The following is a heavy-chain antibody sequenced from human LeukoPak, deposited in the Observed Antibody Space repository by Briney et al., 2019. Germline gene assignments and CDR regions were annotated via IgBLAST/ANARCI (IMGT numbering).Heavy chain of an antibody. CDR3: ERGQALYSDASGYYAGGFYYFDK. D-gene: IGHD3-22*01. CDR2: INHRESD. V-gene: IGHV4-34*01. CDR1: VGSFSGYY. J-gene: IGHJ4*02. Sequence: TSEPLSLPCAVYVGSFSGYYWSWIRHTAGKGLEWIGEINHRESDKYNTSFKSRVSISETLSKNHFFLAHSSLNAADTAVFFCERGQALYSDASGYYAGGFYYFDKWGEETLVSVSS.